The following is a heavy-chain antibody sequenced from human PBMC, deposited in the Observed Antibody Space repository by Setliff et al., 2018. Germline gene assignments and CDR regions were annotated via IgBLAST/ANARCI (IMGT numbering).Heavy chain of an antibody. V-gene: IGHV3-15*01. CDR1: GFTFSNAW. Sequence: PGGSLRLSCAASGFTFSNAWMSWVRQAPGKGLEWVGQIKRKTDGETTDYAAPVKGRFIISRDDSKRTLYLQMNSLRAEDTAMYYCAREQFVGDYWGQGTLVTVSS. D-gene: IGHD3-10*01. CDR2: IKRKTDGETT. CDR3: AREQFVGDY. J-gene: IGHJ4*02.